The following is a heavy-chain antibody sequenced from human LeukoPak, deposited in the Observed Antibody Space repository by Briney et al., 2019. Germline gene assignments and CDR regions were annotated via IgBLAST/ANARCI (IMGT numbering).Heavy chain of an antibody. D-gene: IGHD6-19*01. J-gene: IGHJ4*02. CDR3: ARDPEWLGGGYFDY. Sequence: GGSLRLSCAASGFTFSSYGMHWVRQAPGKGLEWVAVIWYDGSNKYYADSVKGRFTISRDNSKNTLYLQMNSLRAEDTAVYYCARDPEWLGGGYFDYWGQGTLSPSPQ. CDR2: IWYDGSNK. V-gene: IGHV3-33*01. CDR1: GFTFSSYG.